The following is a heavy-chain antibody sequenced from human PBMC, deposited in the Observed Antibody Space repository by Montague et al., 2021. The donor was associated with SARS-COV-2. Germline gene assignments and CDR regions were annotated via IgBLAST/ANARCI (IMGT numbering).Heavy chain of an antibody. V-gene: IGHV3-23*01. CDR1: GFTFSSYG. CDR3: AKKTIAVPGSPHFDS. D-gene: IGHD6-19*01. J-gene: IGHJ4*02. Sequence: SLRLSFAASGFTFSSYGMFWVRQTPGKGLEWVSAISGGGDMTYYADSVKGRFTISRDNSKNTLYLQMNTLRAEDTAVYFCAKKTIAVPGSPHFDSWGQRTLVTVSS. CDR2: ISGGGDMT.